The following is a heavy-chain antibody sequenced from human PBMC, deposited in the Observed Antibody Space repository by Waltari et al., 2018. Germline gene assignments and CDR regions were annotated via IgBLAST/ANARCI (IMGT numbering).Heavy chain of an antibody. D-gene: IGHD3-10*01. CDR1: GCSVSRSSYY. V-gene: IGHV4-39*01. CDR2: IYYSGST. CDR3: ARQDGAY. J-gene: IGHJ4*02. Sequence: QLQLQESGPGLVKPSETLSLTCTVSGCSVSRSSYYWGWIRQPPGKGLEWIGSIYYSGSTYYNPSLKSRVTISVDTSKNQFSLKLSSVTAADTAVYYCARQDGAYWGQGTLVTVSS.